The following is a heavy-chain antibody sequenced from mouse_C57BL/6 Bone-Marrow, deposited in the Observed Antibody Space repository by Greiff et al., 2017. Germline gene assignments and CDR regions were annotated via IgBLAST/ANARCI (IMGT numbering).Heavy chain of an antibody. CDR3: ARGTVVSYYFDY. D-gene: IGHD1-1*01. V-gene: IGHV3-6*01. CDR1: GYSITSGYY. CDR2: ISYDGSN. Sequence: EVQRVESGPGLVKPSQSLSLTCSVTGYSITSGYYWNWIRQFPGNKLEWMGYISYDGSNNYNPSLKNRISITRDTSKNQFFLKLNSVTTEDTATYYCARGTVVSYYFDYWGQGTTLTVSS. J-gene: IGHJ2*01.